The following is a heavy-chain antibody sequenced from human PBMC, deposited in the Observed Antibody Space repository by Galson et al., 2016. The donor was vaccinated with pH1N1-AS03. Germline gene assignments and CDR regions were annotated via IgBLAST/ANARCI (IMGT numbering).Heavy chain of an antibody. CDR1: GFTFSTYS. D-gene: IGHD5/OR15-5a*01. CDR3: AKDMKPDGVYDLDY. J-gene: IGHJ4*02. Sequence: SCAASGFTFSTYSMNWVRQAPGKGLEWVSGIWGNGDSTYYADFVKGRFTISRDNSKNTLYLQMNSLRADDTAVYYCAKDMKPDGVYDLDYWGQGTLVTVSS. CDR2: IWGNGDST. V-gene: IGHV3-23*01.